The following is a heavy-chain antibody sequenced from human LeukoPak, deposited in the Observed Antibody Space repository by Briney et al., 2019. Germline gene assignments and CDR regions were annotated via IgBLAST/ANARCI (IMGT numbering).Heavy chain of an antibody. D-gene: IGHD3-22*01. CDR2: IYNDGSTT. J-gene: IGHJ6*03. CDR1: GFMFSKSW. Sequence: GGSLRLSCAASGFMFSKSWMHWVRQVPGKGLVWVARIYNDGSTTNYADSVKGRFTISRDNSKNTLYLQMNSLRAEDTAVYYCAKDPIVEGNYYYYYMDVWGKGTTVTISS. CDR3: AKDPIVEGNYYYYYMDV. V-gene: IGHV3-74*01.